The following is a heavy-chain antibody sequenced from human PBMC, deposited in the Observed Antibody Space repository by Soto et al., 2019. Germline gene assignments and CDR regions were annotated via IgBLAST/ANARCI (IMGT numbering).Heavy chain of an antibody. V-gene: IGHV4-61*08. CDR3: ARVARGSSSAEAHFDY. CDR2: IYYSGST. D-gene: IGHD6-6*01. J-gene: IGHJ4*02. Sequence: SETLSLTCTVSGGSISSGGYYWSWIRQHPGKGLEWIGYIYYSGSTNYNPSLKSRVTISVDTSKNQFSLKLSSVTAADTAVYYCARVARGSSSAEAHFDYWGQGNLVTVS. CDR1: GGSISSGGYY.